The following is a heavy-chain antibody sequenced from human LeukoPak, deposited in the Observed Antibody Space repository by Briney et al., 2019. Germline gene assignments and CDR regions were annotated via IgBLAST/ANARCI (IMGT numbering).Heavy chain of an antibody. V-gene: IGHV4-59*12. CDR3: ASMIVASFDY. Sequence: PSETLSLTCDVSGGSISHNYWNWIRQPPGKALEWIGYIYHSGSTYYNPSLKSRVTISVDRSKNQFSLKLSSVTAADTAVYYCASMIVASFDYWGQGTLVTVSS. D-gene: IGHD3-22*01. CDR1: GGSISHNY. J-gene: IGHJ4*02. CDR2: IYHSGST.